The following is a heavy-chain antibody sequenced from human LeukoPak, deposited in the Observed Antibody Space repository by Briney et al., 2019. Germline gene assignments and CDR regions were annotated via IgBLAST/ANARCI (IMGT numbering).Heavy chain of an antibody. CDR1: GXTFSDSY. D-gene: IGHD3-10*01. CDR3: AKDPQQGYYGSGSYYQDS. Sequence: GGSLRLSCAASGXTFSDSYMSWIRQAPGKGLEWVSAISGSGGSTYYADSVKGRFTISRDNSKNTLYLQMNSLRAEDSAVYYCAKDPQQGYYGSGSYYQDSWGQGTLVTVSP. CDR2: ISGSGGST. V-gene: IGHV3-23*01. J-gene: IGHJ4*02.